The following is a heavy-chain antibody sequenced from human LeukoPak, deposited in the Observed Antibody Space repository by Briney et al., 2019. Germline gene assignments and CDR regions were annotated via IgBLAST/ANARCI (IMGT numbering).Heavy chain of an antibody. CDR1: GGSISSGSYY. V-gene: IGHV4-39*07. CDR2: INHSGST. J-gene: IGHJ4*02. Sequence: SQTLSLTCTVSGGSISSGSYYWSWIRQPPGKGLEWIGEINHSGSTNYNPSLKSRVTISVDTSKNQFSLKLSSVTAADTAVYYCARGQRDDSRGYYYYLAYWGQGTLVTVSS. D-gene: IGHD3-22*01. CDR3: ARGQRDDSRGYYYYLAY.